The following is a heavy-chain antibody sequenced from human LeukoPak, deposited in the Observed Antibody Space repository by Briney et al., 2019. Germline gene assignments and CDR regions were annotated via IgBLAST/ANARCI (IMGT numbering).Heavy chain of an antibody. J-gene: IGHJ5*02. CDR2: ISAYNGNT. CDR1: GYTVTSYG. CDR3: ARDNTYYHDSSGYPAYWFDP. D-gene: IGHD3-22*01. Sequence: ASVKVSCKASGYTVTSYGISWVRQAPGQGLGWMGGISAYNGNTNYGQKLQGSVIMAPDTSTSTAYMELRCLRSDDTAVYYCARDNTYYHDSSGYPAYWFDPWGQGTLVTVSS. V-gene: IGHV1-18*01.